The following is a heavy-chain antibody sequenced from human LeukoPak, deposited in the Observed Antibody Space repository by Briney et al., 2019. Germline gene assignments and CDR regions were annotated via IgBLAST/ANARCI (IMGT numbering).Heavy chain of an antibody. J-gene: IGHJ6*02. V-gene: IGHV4-34*01. CDR2: XXHXGXT. Sequence: KASETLSLTCAVYGGSFSGYYWSWIRQPPGKGXXXXXXXXHXGXTXYXPSLKSRVTISVDTSKNQFSLKLSSVTAADTAVYYCARGPLTYYDILTGYRQYYGMDVWGQGTTVTVSS. D-gene: IGHD3-9*01. CDR1: GGSFSGYY. CDR3: ARGPLTYYDILTGYRQYYGMDV.